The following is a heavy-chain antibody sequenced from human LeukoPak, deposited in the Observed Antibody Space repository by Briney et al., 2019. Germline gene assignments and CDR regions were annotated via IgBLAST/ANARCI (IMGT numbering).Heavy chain of an antibody. D-gene: IGHD2/OR15-2a*01. Sequence: SETLSLTCTVSGGSISSYYWSWIRQPPGKGLEWIGYIYYSGSTNYNPSLKSRVTISVDTSKNQFSLKLSSVTAADTAVYYCASSPGFFFAFPPYSDYWGQGTLVTVSS. CDR2: IYYSGST. J-gene: IGHJ4*02. V-gene: IGHV4-59*08. CDR3: ASSPGFFFAFPPYSDY. CDR1: GGSISSYY.